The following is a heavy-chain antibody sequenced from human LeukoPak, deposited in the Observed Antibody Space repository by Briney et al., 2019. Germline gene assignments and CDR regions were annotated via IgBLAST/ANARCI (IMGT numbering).Heavy chain of an antibody. Sequence: SETLSLTCTVSGGSLSSSSDYWGWIRQPPGKGLEWIGSIYYSGSTYYNPSLKSRVTISVDTSKNQFSLKLSSVTAADTAVYYCARAGGAYDYWGQGTLVTVSS. CDR2: IYYSGST. D-gene: IGHD3-16*01. CDR3: ARAGGAYDY. V-gene: IGHV4-39*07. CDR1: GGSLSSSSDY. J-gene: IGHJ4*02.